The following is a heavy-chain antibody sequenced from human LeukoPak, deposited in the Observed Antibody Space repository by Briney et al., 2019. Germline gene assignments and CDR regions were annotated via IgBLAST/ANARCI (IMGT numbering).Heavy chain of an antibody. Sequence: SGGSLRLSCAASGFTFSSYAMHWVRQAPGKGLEWVAVISYDGSNKYYADSVKGRFTISRDNSKNTLYLQMNSLRAEDTAVYYCAKEDCSAGGCYYSYFDSWGQGVLVTVSS. CDR2: ISYDGSNK. V-gene: IGHV3-30*04. J-gene: IGHJ4*02. CDR1: GFTFSSYA. D-gene: IGHD2-15*01. CDR3: AKEDCSAGGCYYSYFDS.